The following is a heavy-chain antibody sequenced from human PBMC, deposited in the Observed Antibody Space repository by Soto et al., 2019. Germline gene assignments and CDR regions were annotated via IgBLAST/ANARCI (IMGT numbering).Heavy chain of an antibody. Sequence: GGSLRLSCAASGFTFSSYWMHWVRQAPGKGLVWVSRINSDGSSTSYADSVKGRFTISRDNAKNTLYLQMNSLRAEDTAVYYCARVYSSSWYGWAFEIWGQGTMVTVSS. V-gene: IGHV3-74*01. J-gene: IGHJ3*02. CDR2: INSDGSST. CDR3: ARVYSSSWYGWAFEI. D-gene: IGHD6-13*01. CDR1: GFTFSSYW.